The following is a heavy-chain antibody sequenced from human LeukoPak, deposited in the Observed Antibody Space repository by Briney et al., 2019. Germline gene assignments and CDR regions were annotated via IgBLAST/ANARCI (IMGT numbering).Heavy chain of an antibody. Sequence: GSLRLSYAASRFTFSNYGMHWVRQAPGKGLEWLAVVSSDGSIDYYADSVRGRFTVSRDNSKNTMFLQFNTLRPEDTAVYYCAREAMGTTFSAWFDPWGQGTLVTVSS. CDR3: AREAMGTTFSAWFDP. CDR1: RFTFSNYG. CDR2: VSSDGSID. D-gene: IGHD1-7*01. J-gene: IGHJ5*02. V-gene: IGHV3-30*03.